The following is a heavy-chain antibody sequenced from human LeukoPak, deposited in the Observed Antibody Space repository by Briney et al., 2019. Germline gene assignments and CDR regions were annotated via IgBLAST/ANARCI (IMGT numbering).Heavy chain of an antibody. J-gene: IGHJ3*02. D-gene: IGHD2-2*01. CDR3: ASLFDYCSSTSCAAFDI. CDR1: GGSISSSSYY. Sequence: PSETPSLTCTVSGGSISSSSYYWGWIRQPPGKGLEWIGSIYYSGSTYYNPSLKSRVTISIDTSKNQFSLKLSSVTAADTAVYYCASLFDYCSSTSCAAFDIWGQGTMVTVSS. V-gene: IGHV4-39*01. CDR2: IYYSGST.